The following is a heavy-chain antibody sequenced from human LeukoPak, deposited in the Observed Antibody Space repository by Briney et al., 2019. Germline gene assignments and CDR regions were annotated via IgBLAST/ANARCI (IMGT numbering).Heavy chain of an antibody. Sequence: TGGSLRLSCAASGFTFSSYAMSWVRQAPGKGLEWVSAISGSGGSTYYADSVKGRFTISRDNSKNTLYLQMNSLRAEDTAVYFCAKTLRTLGYNSGWSADYWGQGTLITVSS. CDR2: ISGSGGST. D-gene: IGHD6-19*01. CDR3: AKTLRTLGYNSGWSADY. J-gene: IGHJ4*02. V-gene: IGHV3-23*01. CDR1: GFTFSSYA.